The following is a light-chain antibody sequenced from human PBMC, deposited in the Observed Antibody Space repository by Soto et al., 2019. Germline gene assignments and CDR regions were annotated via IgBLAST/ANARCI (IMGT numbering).Light chain of an antibody. CDR3: HHYNNWPRT. CDR2: GAS. V-gene: IGKV3-20*01. J-gene: IGKJ1*01. CDR1: QSVSNNY. Sequence: EIVLTQSPGTLSLSPGERATXSXXXSQSVSNNYLAWYQQKPGQAPRLLIYGASNRATGIPDRFSGSGSGTDFTLTISRLEPEDFAVYHCHHYNNWPRTFGQGTKVDIK.